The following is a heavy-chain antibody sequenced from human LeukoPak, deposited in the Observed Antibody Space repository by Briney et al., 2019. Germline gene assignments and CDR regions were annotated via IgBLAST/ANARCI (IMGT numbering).Heavy chain of an antibody. CDR2: INPNSGGT. J-gene: IGHJ5*02. CDR1: GYTFTAYY. CDR3: ARGPARGNWFDP. V-gene: IGHV1-2*02. Sequence: GASVKVSCKASGYTFTAYYIHWVRQAPGQGLEWMGWINPNSGGTNYAQKFQGRVTMTRDTSISTAYMELSRLRSDDTAVYYCARGPARGNWFDPWGQGTLVTVPS.